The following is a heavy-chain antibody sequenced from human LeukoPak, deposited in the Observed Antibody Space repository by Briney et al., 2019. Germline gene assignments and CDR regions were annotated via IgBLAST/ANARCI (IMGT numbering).Heavy chain of an antibody. CDR2: INHSGST. Sequence: SETLSLTCAVYGGSFSGYYWSWIRLPPGKGLEWIGEINHSGSTNSNPSLKSRVTISVDTFKNQFSLKLSSVTAADTAVYYCARGGRYCSGGSCYFIDYWGQGTLVTVSS. CDR3: ARGGRYCSGGSCYFIDY. V-gene: IGHV4-34*01. J-gene: IGHJ4*02. D-gene: IGHD2-15*01. CDR1: GGSFSGYY.